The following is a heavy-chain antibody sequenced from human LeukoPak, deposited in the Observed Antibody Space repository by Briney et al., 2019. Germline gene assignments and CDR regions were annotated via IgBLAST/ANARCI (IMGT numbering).Heavy chain of an antibody. Sequence: GGSLRLSCGASGFTLSSYWMHWVRQAPGKGLVWVSRIKGDGRSTSYAESVKGRFTISRDNAKNTLYLQINSLRAEDTAVYYCAREWIQYYYYGMDVWGQGTTVTVSS. D-gene: IGHD2-2*03. CDR2: IKGDGRST. J-gene: IGHJ6*02. CDR1: GFTLSSYW. V-gene: IGHV3-74*01. CDR3: AREWIQYYYYGMDV.